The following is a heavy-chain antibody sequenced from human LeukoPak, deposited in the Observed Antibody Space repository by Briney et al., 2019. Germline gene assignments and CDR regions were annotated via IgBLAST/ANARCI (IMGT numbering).Heavy chain of an antibody. D-gene: IGHD2-2*01. CDR1: GGSVSSSSYY. Sequence: SETLSLTCTVSGGSVSSSSYYWGWIRQPPGKGLEWIGSIYYSGSTYYNPSLKSRVTISVDTSKNQFSLKLSSVTAAGTAVYYCARRRDCSSTSCSGYYYYYMDVWGKGTTVTVSS. J-gene: IGHJ6*03. CDR2: IYYSGST. V-gene: IGHV4-39*01. CDR3: ARRRDCSSTSCSGYYYYYMDV.